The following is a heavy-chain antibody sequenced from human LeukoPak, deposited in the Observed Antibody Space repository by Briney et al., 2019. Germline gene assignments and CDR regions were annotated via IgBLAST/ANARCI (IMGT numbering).Heavy chain of an antibody. CDR3: ARDRTFAS. V-gene: IGHV3-7*01. J-gene: IGHJ4*02. Sequence: GGSLRLSCPASGFTFSSYWMTWVRQAPGRGLEGVASIEQDGSEKYYVDSVKGRFTISRDNAKNSLYLQMNSLSAEDTAVYYCARDRTFASWGQGTLVTVSS. CDR1: GFTFSSYW. CDR2: IEQDGSEK. D-gene: IGHD3-16*01.